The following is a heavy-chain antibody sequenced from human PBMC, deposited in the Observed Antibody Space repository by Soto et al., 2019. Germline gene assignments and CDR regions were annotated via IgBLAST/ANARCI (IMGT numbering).Heavy chain of an antibody. CDR2: INHSGST. CDR1: GGSFSGYY. CDR3: ARGVQLLLVYGMDV. V-gene: IGHV4-34*01. D-gene: IGHD2-15*01. J-gene: IGHJ6*02. Sequence: SETLSLTCAVYGGSFSGYYWSWIRQPPGKGLEWIGEINHSGSTNYNPSIKSRVTISVDTSKNQFSLKLSSVTAADTAVYYCARGVQLLLVYGMDVWGQGTTVTVSS.